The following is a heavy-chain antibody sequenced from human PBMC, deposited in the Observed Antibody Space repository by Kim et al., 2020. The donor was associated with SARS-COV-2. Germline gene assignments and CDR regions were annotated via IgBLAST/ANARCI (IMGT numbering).Heavy chain of an antibody. CDR3: ARGGFGGYFDCLDY. V-gene: IGHV5-51*01. J-gene: IGHJ4*02. D-gene: IGHD3-9*01. Sequence: YSPCFQGQVTISADKSNSTAYLQWSSLKASDTAMYYCARGGFGGYFDCLDYWGQGTLVTVSS.